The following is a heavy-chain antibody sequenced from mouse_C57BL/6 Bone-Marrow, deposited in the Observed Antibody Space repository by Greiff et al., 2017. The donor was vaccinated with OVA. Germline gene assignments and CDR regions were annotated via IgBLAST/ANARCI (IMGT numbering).Heavy chain of an antibody. J-gene: IGHJ3*01. CDR2: IDPSDSYT. Sequence: VQLQQPGAELVRPGTSVKLSCKASGYTFTSYWMHWVKQRPGQGLEWIGVIDPSDSYTNYNQKFKGKATLTVDTSSSTAYMQLSSLTSEDSAVYYCARIHYSGGNWFAYWGQGTLVTVSA. CDR1: GYTFTSYW. D-gene: IGHD1-2*01. V-gene: IGHV1-59*01. CDR3: ARIHYSGGNWFAY.